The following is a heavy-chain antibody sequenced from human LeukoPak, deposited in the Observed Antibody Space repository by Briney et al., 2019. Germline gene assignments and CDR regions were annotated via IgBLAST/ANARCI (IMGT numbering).Heavy chain of an antibody. V-gene: IGHV3-23*01. CDR1: GFTFSDYA. J-gene: IGHJ4*02. Sequence: GGSLRLSCAGSGFTFSDYAMSWVRQAPGKGLEWVSAVSASGASTYYADSVEGRFSISGENSKRTLFLQMNSLRVEDTAIYYCAKAGSRQLEDYWGQGTLVTISS. D-gene: IGHD1-1*01. CDR2: VSASGAST. CDR3: AKAGSRQLEDY.